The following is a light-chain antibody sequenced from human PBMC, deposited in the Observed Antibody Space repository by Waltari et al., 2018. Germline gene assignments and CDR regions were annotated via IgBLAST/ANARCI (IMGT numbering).Light chain of an antibody. V-gene: IGKV3-15*01. CDR3: QQYNKWPPLT. CDR2: GAS. J-gene: IGKJ4*01. CDR1: QNIHDN. Sequence: EALMTQSPATLSVSPGERVTLSCRASQNIHDNLAWYQQKPGQAPRLLIYGASTRATDIPARFRGSGSGTEFTLTVHRLQSEDLGIYYCQQYNKWPPLTFGGGTKVEIK.